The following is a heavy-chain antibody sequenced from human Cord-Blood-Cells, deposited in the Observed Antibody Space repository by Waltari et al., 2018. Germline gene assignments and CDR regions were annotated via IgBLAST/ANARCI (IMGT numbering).Heavy chain of an antibody. CDR2: SSSIFGKA. CDR1: GGTFSSYA. V-gene: IGHV1-69*06. D-gene: IGHD1-1*01. Sequence: QVQLVQSGAEVKKPGSSVKVSCKASGGTFSSYAISWVRQAPGQGLEWWGESSSIFGKANYAQKFQGRVTISADKATSTAYMELIRLRSEDTAVYDCARDQNWHHWYFDLWGRGTLVTVSS. CDR3: ARDQNWHHWYFDL. J-gene: IGHJ2*01.